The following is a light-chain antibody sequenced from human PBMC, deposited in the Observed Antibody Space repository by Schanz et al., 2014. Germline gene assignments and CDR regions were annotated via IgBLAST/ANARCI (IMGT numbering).Light chain of an antibody. CDR3: TSYTSSVTWV. J-gene: IGLJ3*02. CDR1: SSDVGGYNY. CDR2: DVS. V-gene: IGLV2-14*01. Sequence: QSALTQPASVSGSPGQSITISCTGTSSDVGGYNYVSWYQQHPGKAPKLMIYDVSNRPSGVPDRFSGSKSGNTASLTISGLQAEDEADYYCTSYTSSVTWVFGGGTKVTVL.